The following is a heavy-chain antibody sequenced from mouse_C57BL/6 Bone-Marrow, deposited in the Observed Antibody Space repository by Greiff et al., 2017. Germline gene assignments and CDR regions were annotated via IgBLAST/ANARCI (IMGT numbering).Heavy chain of an antibody. CDR2: INPSSGYT. CDR1: GYTFTSYW. J-gene: IGHJ2*01. D-gene: IGHD2-2*01. V-gene: IGHV1-7*01. Sequence: VKLVESGAELAKPGASVKLSCKASGYTFTSYWMHWVKQRPGQGLEWIGYINPSSGYTKYNQKFKDKATLTADKSSSTAYMQLSSLTYEDSAVYYCASGLRRGGYYCDYWGQGTTLTVSS. CDR3: ASGLRRGGYYCDY.